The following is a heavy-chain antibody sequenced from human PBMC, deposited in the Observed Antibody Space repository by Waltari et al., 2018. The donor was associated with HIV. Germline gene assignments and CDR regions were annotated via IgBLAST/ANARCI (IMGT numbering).Heavy chain of an antibody. CDR2: INHSGST. CDR1: GGSFSGYY. V-gene: IGHV4-34*01. J-gene: IGHJ2*01. CDR3: ARALFYDDNSDLGYFDL. Sequence: QVQLQQWGAGLLKPSETLSLTCAVYGGSFSGYYWSWIRQPPGKGLEWIGEINHSGSTNYNPSLKSRVTISVDTSKNQFSLKLSSVTAADTAVYYCARALFYDDNSDLGYFDLWGRGTLVTVSS. D-gene: IGHD3-22*01.